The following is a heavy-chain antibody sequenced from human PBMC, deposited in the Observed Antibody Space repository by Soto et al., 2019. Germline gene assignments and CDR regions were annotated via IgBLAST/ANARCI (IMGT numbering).Heavy chain of an antibody. CDR2: VSGDGTKT. J-gene: IGHJ4*01. D-gene: IGHD6-19*01. V-gene: IGHV3-30*18. CDR3: AKPIAVAGTGHFDY. Sequence: GGSLRLSCTASGFSLNLYGMHWVRQAPGRGLEWVTLVSGDGTKTYYTDSVKGRFTVSRDNSKNSLYLQMNSLRPEDTAVYYCAKPIAVAGTGHFDYWGHGTLVTVSS. CDR1: GFSLNLYG.